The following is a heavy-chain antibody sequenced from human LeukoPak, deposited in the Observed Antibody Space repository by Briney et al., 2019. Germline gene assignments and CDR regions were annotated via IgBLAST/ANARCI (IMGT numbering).Heavy chain of an antibody. D-gene: IGHD3-22*01. V-gene: IGHV5-10-1*01. CDR3: ARQVYYYDSSGYYSYDAFDI. Sequence: GESLKISCKGSGYSFASYWISWVRQMPGKGLEWMGRIDPSDSYTNYSPSFQGHVTISADKSISTAYLQWSSLKASDTAMYYCARQVYYYDSSGYYSYDAFDIWGQGTMVTVSS. CDR1: GYSFASYW. CDR2: IDPSDSYT. J-gene: IGHJ3*02.